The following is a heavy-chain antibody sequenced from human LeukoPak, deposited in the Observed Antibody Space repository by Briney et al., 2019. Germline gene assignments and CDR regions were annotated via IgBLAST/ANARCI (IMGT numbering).Heavy chain of an antibody. CDR3: ARDIPSSGYLLLHYSTQGLWYFDL. CDR2: ISSSSSYI. Sequence: GGSLRLSCAASGFTFSSYSMNWVRQAPGKGLEWVSSISSSSSYIYYADSVKGRFTISRGNAKNSLYLQMNSLRAEDTAVYYCARDIPSSGYLLLHYSTQGLWYFDLWGRGTLVTVSS. J-gene: IGHJ2*01. D-gene: IGHD3-22*01. CDR1: GFTFSSYS. V-gene: IGHV3-21*01.